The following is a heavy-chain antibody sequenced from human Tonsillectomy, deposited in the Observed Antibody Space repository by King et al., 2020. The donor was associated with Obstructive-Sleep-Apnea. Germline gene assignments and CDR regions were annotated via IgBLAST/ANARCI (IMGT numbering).Heavy chain of an antibody. V-gene: IGHV1-2*02. CDR2: ININSGGT. Sequence: QLVQSGAEVKKPGASVKVSCKASGYTFTGYYMHWVRQAPGQGPEWMGWININSGGTNYAQEFQGRVTGTRDTSINTAYMELSVLRSDDTAVYYCARGGAVASTFWPNWFDPWGQGTPVTVSS. D-gene: IGHD6-19*01. CDR1: GYTFTGYY. J-gene: IGHJ5*02. CDR3: ARGGAVASTFWPNWFDP.